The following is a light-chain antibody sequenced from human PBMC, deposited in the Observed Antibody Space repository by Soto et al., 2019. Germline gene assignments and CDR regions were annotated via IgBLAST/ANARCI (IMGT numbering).Light chain of an antibody. CDR3: QQYGSSIT. Sequence: EIVMTQSPFTLSVSPGERVTLSCRASQSVSSNLAWYQQKPGQAPSLLIYGASSRATGIPDRFSGSGSGTDFTLTISRLEPEDCAVYYCQQYGSSITFGQGTRLEI. V-gene: IGKV3-20*01. CDR2: GAS. J-gene: IGKJ5*01. CDR1: QSVSSN.